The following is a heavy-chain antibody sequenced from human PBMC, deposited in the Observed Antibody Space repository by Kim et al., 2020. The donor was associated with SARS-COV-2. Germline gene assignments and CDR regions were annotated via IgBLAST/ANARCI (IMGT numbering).Heavy chain of an antibody. J-gene: IGHJ5*02. D-gene: IGHD2-15*01. CDR2: IHPGDSDT. V-gene: IGHV5-51*01. Sequence: GESLKISCKGSGYSFTNYWIGWVRQMSGKGLEWMGIIHPGDSDTRYSPSFQGQVIISADNSISTAYLQWSSLKASDTAMYYCARASYCSGGSCYGNFDWFDPWGRGTQVTVSS. CDR1: GYSFTNYW. CDR3: ARASYCSGGSCYGNFDWFDP.